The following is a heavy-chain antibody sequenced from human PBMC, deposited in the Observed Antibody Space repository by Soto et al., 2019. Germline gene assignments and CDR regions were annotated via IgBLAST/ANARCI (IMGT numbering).Heavy chain of an antibody. Sequence: PSETLSLTCTVSGGSINYYYWSCILQPPGRGLEWIGYITYSGNTNYNPSLKSRVSISLDTSRNQFSLMLSSVTAADTAVYYCVLDRLGSASYLDIVPRRHGLLVSV. V-gene: IGHV4-59*01. D-gene: IGHD3-10*01. CDR1: GGSINYYY. CDR2: ITYSGNT. J-gene: IGHJ5*02. CDR3: VLDRLGSASYLDIVP.